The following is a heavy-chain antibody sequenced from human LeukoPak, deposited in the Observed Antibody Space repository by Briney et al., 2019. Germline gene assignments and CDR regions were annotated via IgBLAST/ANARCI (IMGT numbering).Heavy chain of an antibody. CDR1: EYSLSEIS. J-gene: IGHJ6*02. Sequence: ASVKVSCKVSEYSLSEISIHWVRQAPGKGLEWMGSFEVEDTETFYAEKFEGRVTMTEDTSTDTAYMALTSLTSEDTAVYYCATQIGLQTLDVWGQGTTVTVSS. CDR3: ATQIGLQTLDV. CDR2: FEVEDTET. V-gene: IGHV1-24*01.